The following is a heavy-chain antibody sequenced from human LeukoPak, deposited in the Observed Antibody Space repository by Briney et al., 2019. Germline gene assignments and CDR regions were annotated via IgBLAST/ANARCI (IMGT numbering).Heavy chain of an antibody. Sequence: PSETLSLTCTVSGDSISSSYWAWIRQPPGEGLEWIGYIYYSGTPTSYNPSLKGRVTISIDTSRNQFSLKLSSVTAADTAVYYCARDSRGGGPDFDYWGQGTLVTVSS. D-gene: IGHD3-16*01. J-gene: IGHJ4*02. V-gene: IGHV4-59*01. CDR2: IYYSGTPT. CDR3: ARDSRGGGPDFDY. CDR1: GDSISSSY.